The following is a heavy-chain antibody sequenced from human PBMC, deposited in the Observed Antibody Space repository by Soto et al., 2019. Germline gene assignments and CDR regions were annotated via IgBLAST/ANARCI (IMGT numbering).Heavy chain of an antibody. CDR3: ARDTSWGRYFDWSLTADY. Sequence: QVQLVESGGGVVQPGRSLRLSCAASGFTLSSYAMHWVRQAPGKGLEWVAVISYDGSNKYYADSVKGRFTISRDNSKNTLYLQMNSLRAEDTAVYYCARDTSWGRYFDWSLTADYWGQGTLVTVSS. J-gene: IGHJ4*02. CDR2: ISYDGSNK. V-gene: IGHV3-30-3*01. CDR1: GFTLSSYA. D-gene: IGHD3-9*01.